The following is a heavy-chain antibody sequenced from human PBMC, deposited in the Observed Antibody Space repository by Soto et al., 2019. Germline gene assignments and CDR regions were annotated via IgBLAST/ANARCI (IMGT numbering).Heavy chain of an antibody. CDR3: AKDRGAVAPYYYGMDV. V-gene: IGHV3-30*18. CDR1: GFTFGSYG. CDR2: ISYDGSNK. J-gene: IGHJ6*02. Sequence: PGGSLRLSCAASGFTFGSYGLHWVRQAPGKGLEWVAVISYDGSNKYYGDSVKGRFTISRDNSKNTVYLQMNSLRAEDTAVYYCAKDRGAVAPYYYGMDVWGQGTTVTVSS. D-gene: IGHD6-19*01.